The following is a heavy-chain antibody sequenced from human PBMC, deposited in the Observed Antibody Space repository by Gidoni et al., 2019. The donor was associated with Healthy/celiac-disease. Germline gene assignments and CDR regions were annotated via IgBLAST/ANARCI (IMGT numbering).Heavy chain of an antibody. V-gene: IGHV3-64D*06. CDR3: VKERGCRSTRGDAFGTFDY. J-gene: IGHJ4*02. Sequence: VSMVESGGGLVPPRVSFSLSCSASTFPFSRYALHWVGQAPGKGQEYGEGIRRNGSSKYNGDAVKGRLNISRENSKNTLYLKMRSLRAEDTARYDGVKERGCRSTRGDAFGTFDYWGQGTLVTVSS. D-gene: IGHD2-2*01. CDR1: TFPFSRYA. CDR2: IRRNGSSK.